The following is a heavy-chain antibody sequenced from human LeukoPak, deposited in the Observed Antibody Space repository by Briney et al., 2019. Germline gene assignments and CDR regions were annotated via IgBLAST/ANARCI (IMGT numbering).Heavy chain of an antibody. D-gene: IGHD3-22*01. CDR2: IWYDGSNR. V-gene: IGHV3-33*01. CDR1: GFTFSRYG. CDR3: ARDFGFSPSSGYSFDY. Sequence: GGSLRLSCAASGFTFSRYGMHWVRQAPGKGLEWAAVIWYDGSNRQYADSVKGRFTISRDNSKNTLYLQMNSLRAEDTAVYYCARDFGFSPSSGYSFDYWGQGTLVTVSS. J-gene: IGHJ4*02.